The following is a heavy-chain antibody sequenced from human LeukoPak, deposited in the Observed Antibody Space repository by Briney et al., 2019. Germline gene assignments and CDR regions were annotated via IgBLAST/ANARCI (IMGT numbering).Heavy chain of an antibody. CDR2: VNPDSGNT. V-gene: IGHV1-8*01. D-gene: IGHD3-16*02. Sequence: ASVKVSCKASGYTSTNYDINWVRQATGQGLEWMGWVNPDSGNTGYAQKFQGRVTMTRNTSISTAYMELSSLRSEDTAMYYCARADYDFVWGSYRLPDPWGQGTLVTVSS. CDR1: GYTSTNYD. CDR3: ARADYDFVWGSYRLPDP. J-gene: IGHJ5*02.